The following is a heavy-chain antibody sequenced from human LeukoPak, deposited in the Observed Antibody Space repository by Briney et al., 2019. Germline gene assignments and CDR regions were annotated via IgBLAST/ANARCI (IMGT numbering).Heavy chain of an antibody. CDR2: IDHNGYA. D-gene: IGHD2-8*01. V-gene: IGHV4-34*01. CDR3: ARIRCGHTDGVCYNY. J-gene: IGHJ4*02. Sequence: PETLSLTCGVYGVSFIGNYWSWIRQPPGKGPEWIGEIDHNGYAHYNPSLKSRVTISLDTSEKQFSLKLSSVTAADTGVYYCARIRCGHTDGVCYNYWGRGTLVTVSS. CDR1: GVSFIGNY.